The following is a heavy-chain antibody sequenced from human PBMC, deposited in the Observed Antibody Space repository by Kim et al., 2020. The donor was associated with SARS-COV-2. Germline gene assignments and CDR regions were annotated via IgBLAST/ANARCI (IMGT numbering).Heavy chain of an antibody. V-gene: IGHV4-34*01. CDR2: INHSGST. J-gene: IGHJ2*01. D-gene: IGHD2-2*01. CDR1: GGSFSGYY. CDR3: ARGPRKIVVVPAAYWYFDL. Sequence: SETLSLTCAVYGGSFSGYYWSWIRQPPGKGLEWIGEINHSGSTNYNPSLKSRVTISVDTSKNQFSLKLSSVTAADTAVYYCARGPRKIVVVPAAYWYFDLWGRGTLVTVSS.